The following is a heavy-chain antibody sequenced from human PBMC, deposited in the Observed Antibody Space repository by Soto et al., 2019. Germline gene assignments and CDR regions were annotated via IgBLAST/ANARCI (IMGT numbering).Heavy chain of an antibody. V-gene: IGHV6-1*01. J-gene: IGHJ3*02. Sequence: SQTLSLTCAISGDSVSSNSAAWNWIRQSPSRGLEWLGRTYYRSEWYNEYAVSVKSRITINPDTSKNQFSLQLNSVTPEDTAVYYCARESSDTAMVRRDAFDIWGQGTMVTVSS. D-gene: IGHD5-18*01. CDR3: ARESSDTAMVRRDAFDI. CDR2: TYYRSEWYN. CDR1: GDSVSSNSAA.